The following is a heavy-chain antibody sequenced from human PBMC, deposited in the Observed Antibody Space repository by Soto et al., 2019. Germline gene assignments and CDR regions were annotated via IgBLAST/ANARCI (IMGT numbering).Heavy chain of an antibody. CDR3: ARHVSLQFLAF. D-gene: IGHD4-4*01. J-gene: IGHJ4*02. Sequence: SESLSLTCTVSGGCIRSYYWSWIRQPPGKGLEWIGYIYYSGSINYNPSLKSRVTISVDTSKNQFSLKLSSVTAADTAVYYCARHVSLQFLAFGGQGTLVTVFS. CDR1: GGCIRSYY. CDR2: IYYSGSI. V-gene: IGHV4-59*08.